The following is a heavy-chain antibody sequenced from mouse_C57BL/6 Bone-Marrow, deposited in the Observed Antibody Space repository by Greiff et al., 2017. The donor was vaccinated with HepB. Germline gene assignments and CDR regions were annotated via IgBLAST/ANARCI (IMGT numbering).Heavy chain of an antibody. V-gene: IGHV5-12*01. CDR3: ARQSTFITTVVPNAMDY. Sequence: EVMLVESGGGLVQPGGSLKLSCAASGFTFSDYYMYWVRQTPEKRLEWVAYISNGGGSTYYPDTVKGRFTISRDNAKNTLYLQMSRLQSEDTAMYYCARQSTFITTVVPNAMDYWGQGTSVTVSS. CDR1: GFTFSDYY. J-gene: IGHJ4*01. D-gene: IGHD1-1*01. CDR2: ISNGGGST.